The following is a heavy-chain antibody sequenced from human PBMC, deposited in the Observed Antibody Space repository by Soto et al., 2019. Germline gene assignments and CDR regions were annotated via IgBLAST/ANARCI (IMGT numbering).Heavy chain of an antibody. Sequence: VPLLESGGGLVHPGGSLRLSCAASGFTFSIYAMSWVRQAPGKGLEWVSTIGGGGGDTSYADFVRGRFTISRDNSKNTLYLQMNSLRAEDTAVYYCAKDAPGSGWLSDYWGLRTLVTVSS. CDR2: IGGGGGDT. CDR3: AKDAPGSGWLSDY. V-gene: IGHV3-23*01. CDR1: GFTFSIYA. J-gene: IGHJ4*02. D-gene: IGHD3-22*01.